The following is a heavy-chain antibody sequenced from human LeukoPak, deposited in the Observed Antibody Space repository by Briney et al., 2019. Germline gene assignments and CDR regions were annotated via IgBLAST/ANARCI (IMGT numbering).Heavy chain of an antibody. J-gene: IGHJ3*02. CDR3: AGGRNGIGHAFDI. Sequence: GGSLRLSCAASGFTFSSYSMNWVRQAPGKGLEWVSSISSSSSYIYYADSVKGRFTISRDNAKNSLYLQMNSLRAEDTAVYYCAGGRNGIGHAFDIWGQGTMVTVSS. V-gene: IGHV3-21*01. CDR2: ISSSSSYI. CDR1: GFTFSSYS. D-gene: IGHD1-14*01.